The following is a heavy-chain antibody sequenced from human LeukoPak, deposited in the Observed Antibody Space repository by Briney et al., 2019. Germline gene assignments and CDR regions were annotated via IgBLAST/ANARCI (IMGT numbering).Heavy chain of an antibody. Sequence: SETLSLTCTVSGGSISGYYWSWIRQPPGKGLEWIGYIYYTGSTNYNPSLKSRLTISVDTSKNQFSLKLSSVTAADTAVYYCARRDYGDYDYWGQGTLVTVSS. CDR3: ARRDYGDYDY. CDR1: GGSISGYY. CDR2: IYYTGST. J-gene: IGHJ4*02. D-gene: IGHD4-17*01. V-gene: IGHV4-59*01.